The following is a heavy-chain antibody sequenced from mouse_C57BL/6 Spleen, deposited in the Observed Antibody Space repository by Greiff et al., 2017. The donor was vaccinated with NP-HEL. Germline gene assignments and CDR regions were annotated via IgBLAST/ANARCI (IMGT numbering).Heavy chain of an antibody. Sequence: VQLQQSGAELAKPGASVKLSCKASGYTFTSYWMHWVKQRPGQGLEWIGYINPSSGYTKYNQKFKDKATLTADKSSSTAYMQLSSLTYEDSAVYYCASLTTVVAWYFDVWGTGTTVTVSS. V-gene: IGHV1-7*01. D-gene: IGHD1-1*01. CDR3: ASLTTVVAWYFDV. CDR1: GYTFTSYW. J-gene: IGHJ1*03. CDR2: INPSSGYT.